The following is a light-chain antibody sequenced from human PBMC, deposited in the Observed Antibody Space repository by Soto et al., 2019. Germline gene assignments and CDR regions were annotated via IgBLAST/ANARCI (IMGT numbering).Light chain of an antibody. Sequence: EIVLTQSPGTLSLSPGERATLSCRASQRVGRNYLAWYQQKPGQAPRLLIHGASSRATGIPDRFSGSGSGTDFTLTISRLEPEDFAVYYCQQYATSPLTFGGGTKVEIK. CDR2: GAS. CDR3: QQYATSPLT. V-gene: IGKV3-20*01. CDR1: QRVGRNY. J-gene: IGKJ4*01.